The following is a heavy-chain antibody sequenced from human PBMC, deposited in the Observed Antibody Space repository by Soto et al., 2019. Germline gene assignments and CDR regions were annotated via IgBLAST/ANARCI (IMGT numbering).Heavy chain of an antibody. CDR2: IYSGGST. D-gene: IGHD3-10*01. V-gene: IGHV3-66*01. CDR3: ARRGPGFTMVRGVTFDY. J-gene: IGHJ4*02. CDR1: GFTVSSNY. Sequence: GGSLRLSCAASGFTVSSNYMSWVRQAPGKGLEWVSVIYSGGSTYYADSVKGRFTISRDNSKNTLYLQMNSLRAEDTAVYYCARRGPGFTMVRGVTFDYWGQGTLVTVSS.